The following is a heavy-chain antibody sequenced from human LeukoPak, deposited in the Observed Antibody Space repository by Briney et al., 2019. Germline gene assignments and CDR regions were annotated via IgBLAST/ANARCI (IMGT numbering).Heavy chain of an antibody. CDR3: ARLRLSGYCSGTSCFNYYYYRMDV. J-gene: IGHJ6*02. D-gene: IGHD2-2*01. V-gene: IGHV4-39*01. Sequence: SETLSLTCTVSGGSISSSSYYWGWIRQPPGKGLEWIGSIYYTGSTYYNPSLKSRVTISVDTSKNQFSLKLSPVTAADTAVYYCARLRLSGYCSGTSCFNYYYYRMDVWGQGTTVTVSS. CDR1: GGSISSSSYY. CDR2: IYYTGST.